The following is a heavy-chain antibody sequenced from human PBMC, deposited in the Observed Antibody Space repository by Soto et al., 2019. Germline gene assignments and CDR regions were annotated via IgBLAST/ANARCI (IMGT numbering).Heavy chain of an antibody. CDR1: GFTFSGYW. J-gene: IGHJ6*02. CDR3: AREAV. Sequence: EVQLVESGGGLVQPGGSLRLSCAASGFTFSGYWMSWVRQAPGKGLEWVANIKQDGSEQFYVDSVKGRFTITRDNAKNSLYLQMSSLSAEYMAVYYCAREAVWGQGTTVTVSS. CDR2: IKQDGSEQ. V-gene: IGHV3-7*05.